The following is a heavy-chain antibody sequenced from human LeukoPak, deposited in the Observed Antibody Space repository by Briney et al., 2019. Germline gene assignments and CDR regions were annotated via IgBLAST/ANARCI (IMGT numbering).Heavy chain of an antibody. D-gene: IGHD5-18*01. Sequence: SQTLSLTCTVSGGSVSSATYYWSWIRQPAGEGLEWIGRIYGSGTTNYNPSLKSRVTISLDASENQFSLKLSSVTAADTAVYYCARGYSYTNFDYWGQGTLVTVSS. J-gene: IGHJ4*02. CDR3: ARGYSYTNFDY. V-gene: IGHV4-61*02. CDR2: IYGSGTT. CDR1: GGSVSSATYY.